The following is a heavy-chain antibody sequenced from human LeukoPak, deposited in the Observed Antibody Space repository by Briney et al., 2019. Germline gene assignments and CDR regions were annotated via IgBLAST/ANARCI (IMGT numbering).Heavy chain of an antibody. Sequence: SETLSLTCTVSGGSISSGSYYWGWIRQPPGKGLEWIGSIYYSGSTYYNPSLKSRVTISVDTSKNQFSLKLSSVTAADTAVYYCASAYYYYYYMDVWGKGTTVTVSS. D-gene: IGHD3-10*01. CDR3: ASAYYYYYYMDV. J-gene: IGHJ6*03. CDR2: IYYSGST. V-gene: IGHV4-39*07. CDR1: GGSISSGSYY.